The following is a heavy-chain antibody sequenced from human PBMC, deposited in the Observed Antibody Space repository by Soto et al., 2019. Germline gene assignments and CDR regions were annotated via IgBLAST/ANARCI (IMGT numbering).Heavy chain of an antibody. D-gene: IGHD2-2*02. J-gene: IGHJ3*02. Sequence: EVQLVESGGGLVQPGGSLRLSCVSSGFSFSAFSMNWVRQAPGKGLEWVSYISSSSSTIYYADSVKGRLTISRDNAKNLLFLQMDSLRDEDTAVYYCAREGGRHCSPTRCYNAFDIWGQGTMVTVSS. V-gene: IGHV3-48*02. CDR2: ISSSSSTI. CDR3: AREGGRHCSPTRCYNAFDI. CDR1: GFSFSAFS.